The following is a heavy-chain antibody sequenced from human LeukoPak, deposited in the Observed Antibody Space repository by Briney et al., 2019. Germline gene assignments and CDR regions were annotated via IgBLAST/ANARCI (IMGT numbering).Heavy chain of an antibody. D-gene: IGHD7-27*01. CDR3: ARGSPSRTYWGAFDI. V-gene: IGHV1-8*02. CDR1: GFTFTSYD. J-gene: IGHJ3*02. Sequence: GGSLKLSCTASGFTFTSYDMNWVRQAPGQGLEWMSWMNRNSGNTGYAQKFQGRVTMTRNTSINTPYMELNSLRSEDTAVYYCARGSPSRTYWGAFDIWGQGTMVTVSS. CDR2: MNRNSGNT.